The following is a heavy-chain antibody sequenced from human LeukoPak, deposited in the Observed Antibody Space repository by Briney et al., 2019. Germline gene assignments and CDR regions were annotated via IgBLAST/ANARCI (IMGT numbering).Heavy chain of an antibody. Sequence: PGGSLRLSCAASGFTFSSYWMHGVRHAPGKGLVWVSRIKSDGSSTNYADFVKGRFTISRDNAKNTLYLQMNSLRAEDTAVYYCHLSDSTGYYIDSWGQGILVTVSP. CDR1: GFTFSSYW. D-gene: IGHD3-22*01. V-gene: IGHV3-74*01. CDR3: HLSDSTGYYIDS. J-gene: IGHJ4*02. CDR2: IKSDGSST.